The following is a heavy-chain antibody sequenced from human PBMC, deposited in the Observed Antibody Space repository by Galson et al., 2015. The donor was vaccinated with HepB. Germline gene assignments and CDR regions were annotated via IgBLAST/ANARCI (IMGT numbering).Heavy chain of an antibody. V-gene: IGHV1-69*04. D-gene: IGHD2-2*01. CDR1: GGTFSSYA. Sequence: SVKVSCKASGGTFSSYAISWVRQAPGQGLEWMGRIIPILGIADYAQKFQGRVTITADKSTSTAYMELSSLRSEDTAVYYCARGLGDFCSSTSCYGDYWGQGTLVTVSS. CDR3: ARGLGDFCSSTSCYGDY. CDR2: IIPILGIA. J-gene: IGHJ4*02.